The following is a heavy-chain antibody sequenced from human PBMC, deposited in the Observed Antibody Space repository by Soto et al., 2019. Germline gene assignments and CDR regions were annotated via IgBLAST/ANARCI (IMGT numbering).Heavy chain of an antibody. Sequence: QVQLVESGGGVVQPGRSLRLSCAASGFTFSSYGMHWVRQAPGKGLEWVAVISYDGSNKYYADSVKGRFTISRDNSKNTLYLQMNSLRAEDTAVNYCAKDREHYYGSGTFDYWGQGTLVTVSS. CDR1: GFTFSSYG. CDR2: ISYDGSNK. CDR3: AKDREHYYGSGTFDY. D-gene: IGHD3-10*01. J-gene: IGHJ4*02. V-gene: IGHV3-30*18.